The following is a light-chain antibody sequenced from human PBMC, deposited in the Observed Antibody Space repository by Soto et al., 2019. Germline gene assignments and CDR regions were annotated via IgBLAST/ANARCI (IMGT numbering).Light chain of an antibody. CDR3: QQRSNWPPRVT. CDR1: QSVSSY. J-gene: IGKJ5*01. V-gene: IGKV3-11*01. CDR2: DAS. Sequence: EIVLTQSPATLSLSPGERATLSCRASQSVSSYLAWYQQKPGQATRLLIYDASNRATGIPARFSGSGYGTDFTLTISSLEPEDFAVYYCQQRSNWPPRVTFGQGTRLEI.